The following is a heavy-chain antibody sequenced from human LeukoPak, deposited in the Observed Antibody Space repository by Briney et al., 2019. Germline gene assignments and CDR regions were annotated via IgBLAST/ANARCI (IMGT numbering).Heavy chain of an antibody. V-gene: IGHV3-30*02. J-gene: IGHJ4*02. CDR2: IRYDGSNK. D-gene: IGHD3-10*01. Sequence: GGSLRLSCAASGFTFSSYGMHWVRQAPGKGLEWVAFIRYDGSNKYYADSVKGRFTISRDNSKNTLYLQMNSLRAEDTAVYYCAKDRSPYYYGSGSYFYWGQGTLVTVSS. CDR3: AKDRSPYYYGSGSYFY. CDR1: GFTFSSYG.